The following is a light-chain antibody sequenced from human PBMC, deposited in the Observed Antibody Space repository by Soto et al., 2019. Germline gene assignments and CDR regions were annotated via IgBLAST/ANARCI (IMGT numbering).Light chain of an antibody. J-gene: IGLJ2*01. CDR2: DVT. CDR3: SSYTASIAVV. Sequence: QSALTQPASVSGSPVQSITISCAGTSSDIGAYNYVSWYQQHPGKAPKLLIYDVTNRPSGVSDRFSGSKSGRTASLTISGIQADDEAEYYCSSYTASIAVVFGGGTKLTVL. V-gene: IGLV2-14*03. CDR1: SSDIGAYNY.